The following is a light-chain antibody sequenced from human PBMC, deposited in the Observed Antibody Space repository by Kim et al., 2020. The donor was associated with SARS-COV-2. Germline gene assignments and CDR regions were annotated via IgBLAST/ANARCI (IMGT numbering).Light chain of an antibody. Sequence: SPGESATLSCRASQSVRTNLAWYQQRPGQAPRLFIYGASTRATGIPARFSGSGSGTEFTLTITSLQSEDFAIYYCQQYDSWPPLTFGQGTRLEIK. CDR2: GAS. V-gene: IGKV3-15*01. CDR1: QSVRTN. CDR3: QQYDSWPPLT. J-gene: IGKJ5*01.